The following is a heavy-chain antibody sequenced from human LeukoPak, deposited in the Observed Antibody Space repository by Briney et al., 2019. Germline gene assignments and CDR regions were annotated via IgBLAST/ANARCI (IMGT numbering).Heavy chain of an antibody. CDR1: GVSFSGSY. D-gene: IGHD3-9*01. Sequence: SETLSLTCAVYGVSFSGSYWSWIRQPPGKGLEWIGEINDSENTNYNPSLKSRVTISIDTSKNQFSLTLTSVTAADTAVYYCAGGHRNWLLSWFDPWGRGTLVTVSS. V-gene: IGHV4-34*01. CDR2: INDSENT. J-gene: IGHJ5*02. CDR3: AGGHRNWLLSWFDP.